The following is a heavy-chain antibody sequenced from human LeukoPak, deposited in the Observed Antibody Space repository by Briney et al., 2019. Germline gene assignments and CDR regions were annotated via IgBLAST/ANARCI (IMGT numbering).Heavy chain of an antibody. D-gene: IGHD2-15*01. V-gene: IGHV1-2*02. CDR2: INPNSGGT. J-gene: IGHJ1*01. CDR1: GYDFTGYY. Sequence: ASVKVSCKASGYDFTGYYIHWVRQAPGQGLEWMGWINPNSGGTNFAQKFQGKVTMTRDTSISTAYMELSRLRSDDTAVFYCARSEGYCSGGSCYSEYFQYWAQGTLVTVSS. CDR3: ARSEGYCSGGSCYSEYFQY.